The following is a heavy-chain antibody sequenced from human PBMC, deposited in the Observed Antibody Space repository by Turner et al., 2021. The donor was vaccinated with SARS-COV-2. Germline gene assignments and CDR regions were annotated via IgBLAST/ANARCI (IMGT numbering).Heavy chain of an antibody. CDR2: ISDSGGHT. CDR3: AKAPSFSGHFDY. J-gene: IGHJ4*02. CDR1: GFTFSSYT. V-gene: IGHV3-23*01. Sequence: EVQLLESGGGLVQPGGSLRLSCAASGFTFSSYTMTWVRQAPGKGLQWVSAISDSGGHTYYADSVKGRFTISRDNSKNTLYLQMNSLRAEDTAVYYCAKAPSFSGHFDYWGQGTLVTVSS. D-gene: IGHD5-12*01.